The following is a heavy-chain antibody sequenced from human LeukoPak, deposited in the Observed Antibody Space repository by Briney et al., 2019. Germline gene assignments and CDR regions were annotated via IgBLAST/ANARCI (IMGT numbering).Heavy chain of an antibody. CDR3: ARIQVQQQLVHYYYYMDV. J-gene: IGHJ6*03. D-gene: IGHD6-13*01. Sequence: GSSVKVSCKASGGTFSIYAISWVRQAPGQGLELMGGIIPIFGTANYAQKFQGRVTITADESTSTAYMELSSLRSEDTAVYYCARIQVQQQLVHYYYYMDVWGKGTTVTVSS. CDR2: IIPIFGTA. CDR1: GGTFSIYA. V-gene: IGHV1-69*01.